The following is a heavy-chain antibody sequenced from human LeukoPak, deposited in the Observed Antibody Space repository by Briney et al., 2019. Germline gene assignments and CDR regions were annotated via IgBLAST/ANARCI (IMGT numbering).Heavy chain of an antibody. J-gene: IGHJ6*03. V-gene: IGHV1-69*13. Sequence: ASVKVSCKASGGTFSSYAISWVRQAPGQGLEWMGGIIPIFGTANYAQKFQGRVTITADESTSTAYMELSSLRSEDTAVYYCARDFTVAYSNYYYYYMDVWGKGTTVTVSS. D-gene: IGHD4-11*01. CDR1: GGTFSSYA. CDR2: IIPIFGTA. CDR3: ARDFTVAYSNYYYYYMDV.